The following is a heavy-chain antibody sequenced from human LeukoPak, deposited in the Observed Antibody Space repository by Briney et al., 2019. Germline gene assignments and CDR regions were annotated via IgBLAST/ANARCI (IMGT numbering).Heavy chain of an antibody. CDR2: IYYSGST. V-gene: IGHV4-30-4*01. D-gene: IGHD1-26*01. J-gene: IGHJ4*02. CDR3: ARAKVRGSGADY. CDR1: GGSISSGDYY. Sequence: SETLSLTCTVSGGSISSGDYYWSWIRQPPGKGLEWIGYIYYSGSTYYNPSLKSRVTISVDTSKNQFSLKLSSVTAADTAVYYCARAKVRGSGADYWGQGTLVTVSS.